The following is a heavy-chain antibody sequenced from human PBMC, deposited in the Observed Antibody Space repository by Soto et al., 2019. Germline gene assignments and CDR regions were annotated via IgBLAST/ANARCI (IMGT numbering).Heavy chain of an antibody. CDR1: GYIFSNYD. CDR3: AMAQSGKIVVGMWPYYYDYMDV. Sequence: QVPLVQSGAEVRKPGASVDVSCKASGYIFSNYDIHWVRQAPGQGLEWMGWMNPNSGNTGFAQKFQGRVTMTSDTSRTTAYMALTGLTSEDTAVYYCAMAQSGKIVVGMWPYYYDYMDVWGKGTTVTVSS. D-gene: IGHD3-22*01. V-gene: IGHV1-8*01. CDR2: MNPNSGNT. J-gene: IGHJ6*03.